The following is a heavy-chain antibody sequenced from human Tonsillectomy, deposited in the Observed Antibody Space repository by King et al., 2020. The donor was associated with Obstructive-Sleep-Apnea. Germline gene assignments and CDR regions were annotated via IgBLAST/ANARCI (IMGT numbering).Heavy chain of an antibody. D-gene: IGHD3-10*01. CDR3: AIEFGKYFHY. CDR2: IWYDGNEK. Sequence: VQLVESGGGVVQPGTSLRLSCTASGFTFSGYGMHWVRQAPGKGLEWLAVIWYDGNEKYYADSVKGRFTISRDNSKNTLYLEMNSLGAEDTAVYYCAIEFGKYFHYWGQGTLVTVSS. V-gene: IGHV3-33*03. CDR1: GFTFSGYG. J-gene: IGHJ4*02.